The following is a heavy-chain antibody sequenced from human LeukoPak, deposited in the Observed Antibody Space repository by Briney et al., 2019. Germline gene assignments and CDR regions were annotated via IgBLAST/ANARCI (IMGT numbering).Heavy chain of an antibody. V-gene: IGHV3-48*03. J-gene: IGHJ4*02. Sequence: PGGSLRLSCAASGFTFSSYEMNWVRQAPGKGLEWVSYISSSGSTIYYADSVKGRFTISRDNAKNSLYLQMNSLRAEDTAVYYCARAIDYYGSGSYQGLDYWGQGTLATVSS. CDR2: ISSSGSTI. CDR1: GFTFSSYE. D-gene: IGHD3-10*01. CDR3: ARAIDYYGSGSYQGLDY.